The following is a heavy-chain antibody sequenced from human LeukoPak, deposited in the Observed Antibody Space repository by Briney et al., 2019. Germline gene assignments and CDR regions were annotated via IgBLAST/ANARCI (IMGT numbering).Heavy chain of an antibody. CDR3: ARDRSSGWYQATYYFDY. V-gene: IGHV1-46*01. CDR1: GYTFTSYY. Sequence: ASVKVSCKASGYTFTSYYMHWARQAPGQGLEWMGLINPSGGSTSYAQKFQGRVTMTRDTSTSTVYMALSSLRSEDTAVYYCARDRSSGWYQATYYFDYWGQGTLVTVSS. J-gene: IGHJ4*02. CDR2: INPSGGST. D-gene: IGHD6-19*01.